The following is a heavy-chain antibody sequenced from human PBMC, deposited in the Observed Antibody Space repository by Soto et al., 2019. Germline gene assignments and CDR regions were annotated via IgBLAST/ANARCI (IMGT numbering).Heavy chain of an antibody. D-gene: IGHD6-6*01. CDR2: ISYDGSNK. CDR1: GFTFSSYG. Sequence: QVQLVESGGGVVQPGRSLRLSCAASGFTFSSYGMHWVRQAPGKGLEWVAVISYDGSNKYYADSVKGRFTISRDNSKHTRYLQMNSLRAEDTAVYYCAKGRGIAARISTDYYNGMDVWGQGTTVTVSS. V-gene: IGHV3-30*18. J-gene: IGHJ6*02. CDR3: AKGRGIAARISTDYYNGMDV.